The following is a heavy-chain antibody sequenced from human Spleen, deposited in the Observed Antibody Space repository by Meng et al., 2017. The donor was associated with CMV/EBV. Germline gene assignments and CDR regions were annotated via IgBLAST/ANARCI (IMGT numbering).Heavy chain of an antibody. V-gene: IGHV4-59*01. D-gene: IGHD1-1*01. CDR1: GGSISSYY. CDR2: VYYSGST. J-gene: IGHJ4*02. Sequence: SETLSLTCAVSGGSISSYYWSWIRQPPGKGLEWIGYVYYSGSTKYNPSLKSRVTISVDMSENQFSLQLSSVTAADTAVYYCAREVAGTPPTVDYWGQGTLVTVSS. CDR3: AREVAGTPPTVDY.